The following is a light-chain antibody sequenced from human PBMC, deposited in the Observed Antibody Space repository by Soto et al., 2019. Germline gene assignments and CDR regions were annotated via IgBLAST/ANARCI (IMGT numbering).Light chain of an antibody. CDR3: SSFTTSSTYV. CDR2: EAT. Sequence: QSVLTQPPSASGFPGQSVTISCTGTSSDVGYYDYVSWYQQHPGKAPKLVIYEATKRPSGVPDRVSASKSGNTASLTVSGLRAEDEADYYCSSFTTSSTYVVGAGTKVTVL. CDR1: SSDVGYYDY. J-gene: IGLJ1*01. V-gene: IGLV2-8*01.